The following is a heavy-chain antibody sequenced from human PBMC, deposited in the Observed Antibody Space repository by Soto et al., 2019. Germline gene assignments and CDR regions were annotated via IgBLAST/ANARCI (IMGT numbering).Heavy chain of an antibody. J-gene: IGHJ6*02. Sequence: QVQLQQSGPGLVKPSETLSLTCSVSSGPSSSHNWGWIRQPPGRGLEWIGYVYSTGGTSYNPSLQSRVTISAHTSTNHISLPLTSVTAADTAVYYCVRQGIGNLHGLVDVWGQGTTVRVSS. V-gene: IGHV4-59*08. CDR3: VRQGIGNLHGLVDV. D-gene: IGHD1-1*01. CDR1: SGPSSSHN. CDR2: VYSTGGT.